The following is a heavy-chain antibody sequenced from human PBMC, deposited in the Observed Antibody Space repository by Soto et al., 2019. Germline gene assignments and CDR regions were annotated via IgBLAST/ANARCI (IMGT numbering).Heavy chain of an antibody. Sequence: QGQLVQSGAEVRQPASSVKVSCKTSGATFSSYAITWVRQAPGQGLEWMGGIVPTVDTSTYAQKFQGRVTITADKFTNTVYMELSSLRSDDTAVYYCVRVVAIPGYPDNWGQGTLVTVSS. D-gene: IGHD5-12*01. V-gene: IGHV1-69*14. CDR1: GATFSSYA. J-gene: IGHJ4*02. CDR2: IVPTVDTS. CDR3: VRVVAIPGYPDN.